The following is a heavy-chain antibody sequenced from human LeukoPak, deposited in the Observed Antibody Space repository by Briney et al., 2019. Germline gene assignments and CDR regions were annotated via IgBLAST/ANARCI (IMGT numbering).Heavy chain of an antibody. J-gene: IGHJ6*03. CDR1: GYTFSSYD. CDR3: ARGERSRYQLLLGGRVYYMDV. V-gene: IGHV1-8*03. D-gene: IGHD2-2*01. CDR2: MNPNSGNT. Sequence: GASVKVSCKASGYTFSSYDINWVRQAPGQGLEWMGWMNPNSGNTGYTQKFQGRVTITLNTSISTAYMELSSLRSDDTAIYYCARGERSRYQLLLGGRVYYMDVWGEGTTVTV.